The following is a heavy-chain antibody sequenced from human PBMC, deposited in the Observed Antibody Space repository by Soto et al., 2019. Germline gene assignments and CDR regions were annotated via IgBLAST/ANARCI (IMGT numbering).Heavy chain of an antibody. J-gene: IGHJ6*02. CDR2: IYSGGST. CDR3: ASDLGPQNLRSSLGYYGMDV. CDR1: GFTVSSNY. V-gene: IGHV3-53*01. D-gene: IGHD3-16*01. Sequence: EVQLVESGGGLIQPGGSLRLSCAASGFTVSSNYMSWVRQAPGKGLEWVSVIYSGGSTYYADSVKGRFTISRDNSKNTLYLQMNSLRAEDTAVYYCASDLGPQNLRSSLGYYGMDVWGQGTTVTVSS.